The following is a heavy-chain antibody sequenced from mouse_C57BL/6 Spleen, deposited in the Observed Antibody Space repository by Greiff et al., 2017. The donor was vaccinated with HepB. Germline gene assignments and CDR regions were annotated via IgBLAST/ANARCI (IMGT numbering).Heavy chain of an antibody. D-gene: IGHD1-1*01. V-gene: IGHV1-61*01. CDR2: IYPSDSET. CDR1: GYTFTSYW. CDR3: ARSFYYYGSDYYFDY. J-gene: IGHJ2*01. Sequence: QVQLQQPGAELVRPGSSVKLSCKASGYTFTSYWMDWVKQRPGQGLEWIGNIYPSDSETHYNQKFKDKATLTVDKSSSTAYMQLSSLTSEDYAVYYCARSFYYYGSDYYFDYWGQGTTLTVSS.